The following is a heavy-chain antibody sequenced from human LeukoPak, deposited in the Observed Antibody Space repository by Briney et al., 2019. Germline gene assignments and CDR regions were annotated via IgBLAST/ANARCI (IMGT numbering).Heavy chain of an antibody. CDR2: INHSGST. CDR1: GGSFSGYY. J-gene: IGHJ4*02. Sequence: SETLALTCAVSGGSFSGYYWSWIRQPPGKGLEWIGEINHSGSTNYNPSLKSRVTISVDTSKNQFSLKLSSASAADTTVYYCAAIIAVAGHYFDYWGQGTLVTVSS. D-gene: IGHD6-19*01. V-gene: IGHV4-34*01. CDR3: AAIIAVAGHYFDY.